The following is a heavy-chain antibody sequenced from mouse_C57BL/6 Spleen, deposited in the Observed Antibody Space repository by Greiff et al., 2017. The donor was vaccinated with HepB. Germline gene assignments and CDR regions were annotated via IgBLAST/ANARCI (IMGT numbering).Heavy chain of an antibody. D-gene: IGHD1-1*01. Sequence: VQLQQSGPELVKPGASVKISCKASGYAFSSSWMNWVKQRPGKGLEWIGRIYPGEGDTNYNGKFKGKATLTADKSSSTAYMQLSSLTSEDSAVYFCARGYYGSSYGYFDVWGTGTTVTVSS. CDR2: IYPGEGDT. J-gene: IGHJ1*03. CDR1: GYAFSSSW. CDR3: ARGYYGSSYGYFDV. V-gene: IGHV1-82*01.